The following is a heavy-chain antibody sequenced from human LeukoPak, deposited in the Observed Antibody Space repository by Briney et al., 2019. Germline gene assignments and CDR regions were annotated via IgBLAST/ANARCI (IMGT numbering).Heavy chain of an antibody. CDR1: GFTFSANA. Sequence: GRSLRLSCAASGFTFSANAMHWVRQAPGKGLEWVAVISYDGSNKYYADSVKGRFTISGDKSKDTLYLQMNSLRPEDTAVYYCARGPGPIAGAKNPFDIWGQGTMVTVSS. J-gene: IGHJ3*02. V-gene: IGHV3-30*01. D-gene: IGHD1-26*01. CDR3: ARGPGPIAGAKNPFDI. CDR2: ISYDGSNK.